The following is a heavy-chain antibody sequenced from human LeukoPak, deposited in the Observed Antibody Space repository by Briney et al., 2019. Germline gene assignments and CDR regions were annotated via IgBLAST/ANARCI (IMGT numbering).Heavy chain of an antibody. CDR2: ISGNGEST. CDR3: AKGEYIALYYYYYMDV. CDR1: GLTFSSYS. V-gene: IGHV3-23*01. J-gene: IGHJ6*03. Sequence: GGSLRLSCAVSGLTFSSYSFNWVRQAPGKGLEWVSTISGNGESTYYAASVRGRFTISRDNSKDTLDLQMNRLRADDTAVYYCAKGEYIALYYYYYMDVWGKGTTVTVSS. D-gene: IGHD6-6*01.